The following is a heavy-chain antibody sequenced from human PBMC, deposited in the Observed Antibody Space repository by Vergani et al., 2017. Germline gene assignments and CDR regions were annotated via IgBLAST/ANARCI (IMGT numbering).Heavy chain of an antibody. V-gene: IGHV1-46*02. Sequence: QVQLVQSGAAVKKPGSSAKVSCTSSVYIFKNYYMHWLRLAPGQGFQWVGVVNFVTGAATSPQKFEGRITMTRETSTATFFMDLRSLKYEDTAIYYCARSIGYCTSGSCRPYYFDLWGQGTLVTVSS. CDR2: VNFVTGAA. J-gene: IGHJ4*02. CDR3: ARSIGYCTSGSCRPYYFDL. CDR1: VYIFKNYY. D-gene: IGHD2-15*01.